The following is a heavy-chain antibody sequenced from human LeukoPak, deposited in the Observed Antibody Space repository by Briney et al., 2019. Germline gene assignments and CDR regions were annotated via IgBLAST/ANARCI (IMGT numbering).Heavy chain of an antibody. V-gene: IGHV4-30-2*01. CDR3: AQHLGYCSGGSCYSDAFDI. D-gene: IGHD2-15*01. Sequence: SETLSLTCTVSGGSISSSGYYWSWIRQPPGKGLEWIGYIYQSGSTYYKSSLKSRVTISVDTSKNQFSLKLSSVTAADTAVYYCAQHLGYCSGGSCYSDAFDIWGQGTMVTVSS. CDR2: IYQSGST. CDR1: GGSISSSGYY. J-gene: IGHJ3*02.